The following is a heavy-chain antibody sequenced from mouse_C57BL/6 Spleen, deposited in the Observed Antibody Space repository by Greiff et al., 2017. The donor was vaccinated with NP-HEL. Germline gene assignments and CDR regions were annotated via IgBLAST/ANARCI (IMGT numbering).Heavy chain of an antibody. D-gene: IGHD3-2*02. J-gene: IGHJ1*03. V-gene: IGHV1-82*01. Sequence: QVQLQQSGPELVKPGASVKISCKASGYAFSSSWMNWVKQRPGKGLEWIGRIYPGDGDTNYNGKFKGKATLTADKSSSTPYMQLSSLTSEDSAVYFCARFGSGWYCDVWGTGTTVTVSS. CDR1: GYAFSSSW. CDR2: IYPGDGDT. CDR3: ARFGSGWYCDV.